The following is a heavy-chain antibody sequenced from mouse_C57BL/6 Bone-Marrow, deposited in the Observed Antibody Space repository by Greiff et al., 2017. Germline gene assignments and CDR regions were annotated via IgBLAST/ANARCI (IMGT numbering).Heavy chain of an antibody. CDR2: IWSGGST. CDR1: GFSLTSYG. V-gene: IGHV2-2*01. J-gene: IGHJ2*01. D-gene: IGHD1-1*01. CDR3: ARNPPRSRMYYFDY. Sequence: VHLVESGPGLVQPSQSLSITCTVSGFSLTSYGVHWVRQSPGKGLEWLGVIWSGGSTDYNAAFISRLSISKDNSKSQVFFKMNSLQADDTAIYYCARNPPRSRMYYFDYWGQGTTLTVSS.